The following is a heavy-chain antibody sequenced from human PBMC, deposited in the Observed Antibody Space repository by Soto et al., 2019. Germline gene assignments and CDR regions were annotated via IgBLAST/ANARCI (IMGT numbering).Heavy chain of an antibody. V-gene: IGHV3-13*01. D-gene: IGHD2-15*01. Sequence: GGSLRLSCVASGFTFSSYDMHWVRQATGKGLEWVSAIGTAGDTYYPGSVKGRFTISRENAKNSLYLQMNSLRAGDTAVYYCVAAVDYYYMDVWGKGTTVTVSS. CDR1: GFTFSSYD. J-gene: IGHJ6*03. CDR2: IGTAGDT. CDR3: VAAVDYYYMDV.